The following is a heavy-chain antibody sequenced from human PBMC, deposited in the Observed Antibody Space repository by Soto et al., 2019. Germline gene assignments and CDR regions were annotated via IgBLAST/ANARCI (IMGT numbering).Heavy chain of an antibody. D-gene: IGHD6-13*01. CDR3: AREILPDSSSWYGTPQD. Sequence: QVQLVQSGAEVKKPGSSVKVSCKASGGTFSSYAISWVRQAPGQGLEWMGGIIPIFGTANYEQKFQGRVTITADESTSTAYMELSRLRSEDTAVYYCAREILPDSSSWYGTPQDWGQGTLVTVSS. V-gene: IGHV1-69*01. J-gene: IGHJ4*02. CDR1: GGTFSSYA. CDR2: IIPIFGTA.